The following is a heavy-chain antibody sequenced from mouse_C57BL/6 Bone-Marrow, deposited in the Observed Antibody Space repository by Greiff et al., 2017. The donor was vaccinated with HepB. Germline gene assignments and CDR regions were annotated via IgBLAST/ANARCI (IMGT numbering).Heavy chain of an antibody. CDR2: IYPGGGYT. CDR3: ARYPSPLGLFDY. CDR1: GYTFTNYW. D-gene: IGHD6-1*01. V-gene: IGHV1-63*01. Sequence: VKLVESGAELVRPGTSVKMSCKASGYTFTNYWIGWAKQRPGHGLEWIGDIYPGGGYTNYNEKFKGKATLTADKSSSTAYMQFSSLTSEDSAIYYCARYPSPLGLFDYWGQGTTLTVSS. J-gene: IGHJ2*01.